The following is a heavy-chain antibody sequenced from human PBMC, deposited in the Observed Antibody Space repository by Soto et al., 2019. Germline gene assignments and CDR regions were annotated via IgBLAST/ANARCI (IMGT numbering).Heavy chain of an antibody. CDR3: ARRDLLAY. CDR2: VNHSGIT. CDR1: GGNFRAYY. V-gene: IGHV4-34*08. Sequence: ESMSRTGARYGGNFRAYYWSWIRHPPGKGLEGIGEVNHSGITNYNPSLQSRVTISVNTSKKQFSLNLSSVTAADTALYYCARRDLLAYRGQRSLVTVYS. J-gene: IGHJ4*02. D-gene: IGHD2-15*01.